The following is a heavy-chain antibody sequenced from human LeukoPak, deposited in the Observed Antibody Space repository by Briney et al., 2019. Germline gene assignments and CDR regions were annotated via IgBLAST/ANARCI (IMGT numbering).Heavy chain of an antibody. V-gene: IGHV3-30-3*01. D-gene: IGHD6-6*01. J-gene: IGHJ4*02. CDR3: TRSSMAALAVDS. Sequence: QPGGSLRLSCAASGFTFSSYAMHWVRQAPGKGLEWVAVISYDGSNKYYADSVKGRFTISRDNSKNTLYLQMNSLRAEDTAVYYCTRSSMAALAVDSWGQGTLVTVSS. CDR2: ISYDGSNK. CDR1: GFTFSSYA.